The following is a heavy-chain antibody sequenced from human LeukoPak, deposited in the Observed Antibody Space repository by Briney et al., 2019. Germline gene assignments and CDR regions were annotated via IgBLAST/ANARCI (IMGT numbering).Heavy chain of an antibody. J-gene: IGHJ4*02. Sequence: RASVKVSCKASGYTFTGYYMHWVRQAPGQGLEWMGWINPNSGSTNYAQKFQGRVTMTRDTSISTAYMELSRLRSDDTAVYYCATSLWGSMYYDILTGYPLDYWGQGTLVTVSS. CDR1: GYTFTGYY. D-gene: IGHD3-9*01. CDR3: ATSLWGSMYYDILTGYPLDY. CDR2: INPNSGST. V-gene: IGHV1-2*02.